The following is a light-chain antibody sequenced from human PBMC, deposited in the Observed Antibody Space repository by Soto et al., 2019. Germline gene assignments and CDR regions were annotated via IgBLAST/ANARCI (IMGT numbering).Light chain of an antibody. CDR2: RDD. CDR3: AAWADSLSGRVV. CDR1: SSNIGNNY. J-gene: IGLJ2*01. Sequence: QSVLTQPPSASGTPGQRVTISCSGSSSNIGNNYVYWYQQFPGTAPKFLIYRDDQRSSGVPDRFSGSKSGTSASLAISGLRSEDEATYYCAAWADSLSGRVVFGGGTKVTVL. V-gene: IGLV1-47*01.